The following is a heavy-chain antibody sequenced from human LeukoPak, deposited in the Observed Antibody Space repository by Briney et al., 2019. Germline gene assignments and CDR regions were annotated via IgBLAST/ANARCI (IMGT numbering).Heavy chain of an antibody. CDR1: GFTFSSYG. D-gene: IGHD2-2*01. CDR2: IRYDGSNK. J-gene: IGHJ4*02. CDR3: AKDRLGDIVVVPAAPTGY. Sequence: GGSLRLSRAASGFTFSSYGMHWVRQAPGKGLEWVAFIRYDGSNKYYADSVKGRFTISRDNSKNTLYLQMNSLRAEDTAVYYCAKDRLGDIVVVPAAPTGYWGQGTLVTVSP. V-gene: IGHV3-30*02.